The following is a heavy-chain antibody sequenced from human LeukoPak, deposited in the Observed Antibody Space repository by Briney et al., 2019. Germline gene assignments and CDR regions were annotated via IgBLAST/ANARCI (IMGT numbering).Heavy chain of an antibody. J-gene: IGHJ4*02. V-gene: IGHV4-59*01. CDR2: IYYSGST. CDR3: ARGGTMIVVAYFDY. D-gene: IGHD3-22*01. Sequence: KTSETLSLTCTVSGGSISSYYWSWIRQPPGKGLEWVGYIYYSGSTNYNPSLKSRVTISIHTSKNQFSLKLSSVTAADTAVYYCARGGTMIVVAYFDYWGQGTLVIVSS. CDR1: GGSISSYY.